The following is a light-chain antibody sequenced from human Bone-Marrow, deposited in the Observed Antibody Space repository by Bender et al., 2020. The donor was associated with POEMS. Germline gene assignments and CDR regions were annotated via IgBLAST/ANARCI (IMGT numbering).Light chain of an antibody. Sequence: SYEVTQPPSVSVSPGQTASITCSGDDLGDKYVAWYQQKPGQSPVLVIYQDTKRPSGIPERFSGSNSGNTATLTISGTQAMDEADYYCQAWDTYSVIFSRDTKLTVL. V-gene: IGLV3-1*01. J-gene: IGLJ2*01. CDR2: QDT. CDR3: QAWDTYSVI. CDR1: DLGDKY.